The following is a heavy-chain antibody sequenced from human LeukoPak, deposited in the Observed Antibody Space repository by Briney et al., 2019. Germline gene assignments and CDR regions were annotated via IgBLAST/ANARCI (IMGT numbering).Heavy chain of an antibody. J-gene: IGHJ4*02. D-gene: IGHD2-21*02. CDR2: ISYAGNNK. CDR1: GFTFSSYA. CDR3: ARGAYCGGDCYYYFDY. Sequence: GGSLRLSCAASGFTFSSYAMHWVRQAPGKGLEWVAFISYAGNNKNYADSVKGRFTISRDNSKNTLYVQMNSLRAEDTALYYCARGAYCGGDCYYYFDYWGQGTLVTVSS. V-gene: IGHV3-30*07.